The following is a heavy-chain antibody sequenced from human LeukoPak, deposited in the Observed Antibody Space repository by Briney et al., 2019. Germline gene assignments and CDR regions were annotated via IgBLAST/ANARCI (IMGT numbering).Heavy chain of an antibody. Sequence: SETLSLTCTVSGGSISSYYWSWIRQPPGKGLGWIGYIYYSGSTNYNPSLKSRVTISVDTSKNQFSLKLSSVTAADTAVYYCARVGGGTDYYYYYMDVWGKGTTVTISS. CDR1: GGSISSYY. J-gene: IGHJ6*03. V-gene: IGHV4-59*01. CDR2: IYYSGST. D-gene: IGHD1-26*01. CDR3: ARVGGGTDYYYYYMDV.